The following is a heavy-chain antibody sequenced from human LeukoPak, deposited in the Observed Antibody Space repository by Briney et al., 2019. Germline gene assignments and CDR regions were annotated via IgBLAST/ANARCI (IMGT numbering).Heavy chain of an antibody. CDR3: AGEYSSSWYGSWYYYMDV. V-gene: IGHV1-69*05. J-gene: IGHJ6*03. CDR2: IIPIFGTA. D-gene: IGHD6-13*01. Sequence: SVKVSCKASGYTFTSYGISWVRQAPGQGLEWMGGIIPIFGTANYAQKFQGRVTITTDESTSTAYMELSSLRSEDTAVYYCAGEYSSSWYGSWYYYMDVWGKGTTVTVSS. CDR1: GYTFTSYG.